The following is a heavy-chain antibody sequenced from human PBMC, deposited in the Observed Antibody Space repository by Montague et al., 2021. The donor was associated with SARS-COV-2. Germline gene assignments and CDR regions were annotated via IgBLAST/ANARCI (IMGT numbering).Heavy chain of an antibody. J-gene: IGHJ3*02. D-gene: IGHD3-22*01. CDR3: ARHGRFSVIVNTPRGAFDI. CDR1: GGSISSYY. Sequence: SETLSLTCTVSGGSISSYYWSWIRQPPGKGLEWIGYIYFSGSTDYNPALKSRVTTSVDTSKNQFSLRLSSLTAADTAVYYRARHGRFSVIVNTPRGAFDIWGPGTMVTVSS. CDR2: IYFSGST. V-gene: IGHV4-59*08.